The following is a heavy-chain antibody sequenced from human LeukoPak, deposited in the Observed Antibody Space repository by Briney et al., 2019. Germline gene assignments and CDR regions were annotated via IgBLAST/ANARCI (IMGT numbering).Heavy chain of an antibody. CDR3: ARLDAEYLLWFGDLLRDAFDI. V-gene: IGHV4-39*01. CDR1: GGSISSSSYY. J-gene: IGHJ3*02. CDR2: IYYSGST. D-gene: IGHD3-10*01. Sequence: SSETLSLTCTVSGGSISSSSYYWGWIRQPPGKGLEWIGSIYYSGSTYYNPSLKSRVTISVDTSKNQFSLKLSSVTAADTAVYYCARLDAEYLLWFGDLLRDAFDIWGQGTMVTVSS.